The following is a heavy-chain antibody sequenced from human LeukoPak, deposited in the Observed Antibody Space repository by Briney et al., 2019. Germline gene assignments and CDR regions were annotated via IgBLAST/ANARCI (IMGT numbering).Heavy chain of an antibody. D-gene: IGHD3-3*01. CDR3: ARASKLRFLEWLKVPCWFDP. V-gene: IGHV1-46*01. J-gene: IGHJ5*02. CDR1: GYTFTSYY. Sequence: ASVKVSCKASGYTFTSYYMHWVRQAPGQGLEWMGIINPSGGSTSYAQKFQGRVTMTRDTSTGTVYMELSSLRSEDTAVYYCARASKLRFLEWLKVPCWFDPWGQGTLVTVSS. CDR2: INPSGGST.